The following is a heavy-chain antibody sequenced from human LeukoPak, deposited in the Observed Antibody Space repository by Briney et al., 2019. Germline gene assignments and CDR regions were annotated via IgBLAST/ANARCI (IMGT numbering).Heavy chain of an antibody. CDR2: ISGGGGST. V-gene: IGHV3-23*01. CDR1: GFSINIYS. J-gene: IGHJ3*02. CDR3: AKVKIPTAPSDAFDI. Sequence: PGGSLRLSCAASGFSINIYSMNWVRQAPGKGLEGVSAISGGGGSTYYADSVKGRFTISRDDSKNTLYLQMNSLRAEDTAVYYCAKVKIPTAPSDAFDIWGQGTMDTVSS. D-gene: IGHD4-11*01.